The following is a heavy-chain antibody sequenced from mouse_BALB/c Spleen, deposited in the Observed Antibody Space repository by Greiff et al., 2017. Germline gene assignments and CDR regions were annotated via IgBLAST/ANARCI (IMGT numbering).Heavy chain of an antibody. CDR3: ARDPDY. Sequence: EVQLEESGGGLVQPGGSLRFSCATSGFTITDNYMSWVRQPPGKALEWLGFIRNKANGYTTEYSASVKGLFTISRDNSQSILYLQMNTLSAEDSAAYYCARDPDYWGQGTPLTVSS. V-gene: IGHV7-3*02. J-gene: IGHJ2*01. CDR2: IRNKANGYTT. CDR1: GFTITDNY.